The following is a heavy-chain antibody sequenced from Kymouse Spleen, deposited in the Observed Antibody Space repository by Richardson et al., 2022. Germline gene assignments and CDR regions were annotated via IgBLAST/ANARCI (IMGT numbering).Heavy chain of an antibody. J-gene: IGHJ6*02. V-gene: IGHV3-74*01. CDR3: ARLNWGHYYYYYGMDV. D-gene: IGHD7-27*02. CDR2: INSDGSST. CDR1: GFTFSSYW. Sequence: EVQLVESGGGLVQPGGSLRLSCAASGFTFSSYWMHWVRQAPGKGLVWVSRINSDGSSTSYADSVKGRFTISRDNAKNTLYLQMNSLRAEDTAVYYCARLNWGHYYYYYGMDVWGQGTTVTVSS.